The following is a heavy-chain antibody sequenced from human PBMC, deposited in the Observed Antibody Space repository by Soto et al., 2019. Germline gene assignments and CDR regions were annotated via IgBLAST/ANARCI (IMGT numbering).Heavy chain of an antibody. CDR2: IYYSGST. J-gene: IGHJ5*02. CDR3: ARERRYNWFDP. Sequence: PSETLSLTCAVYGGSFSGYYWSWIRQPPGKGLEWIGYIYYSGSTNYNPSLKSRVTISVDTSKNQFSLKLSSVTAADTAVYYCARERRYNWFDPWGQGTLVTVSS. CDR1: GGSFSGYY. V-gene: IGHV4-59*01.